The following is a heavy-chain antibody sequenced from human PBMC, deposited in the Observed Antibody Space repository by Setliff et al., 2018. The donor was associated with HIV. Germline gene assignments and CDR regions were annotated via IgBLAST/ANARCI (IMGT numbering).Heavy chain of an antibody. Sequence: SETLSLTCAVYGGSLSGYYWRWIRQPPGKGLERIGDVRHTGSTNYNPYLKSRITISADTPKNQFSLKLSSVTAADTAVYYCAREGTYSGTYWVRRVASFDIWGQGTMVTVSS. CDR1: GGSLSGYY. CDR2: VRHTGST. D-gene: IGHD1-26*01. CDR3: AREGTYSGTYWVRRVASFDI. J-gene: IGHJ3*02. V-gene: IGHV4-34*01.